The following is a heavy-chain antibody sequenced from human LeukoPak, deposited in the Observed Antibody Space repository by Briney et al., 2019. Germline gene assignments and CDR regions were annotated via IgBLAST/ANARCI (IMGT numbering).Heavy chain of an antibody. D-gene: IGHD2-21*02. CDR1: GGSISSYY. CDR2: IYYSGST. CDR3: ARDCGGDCYNAFDI. Sequence: SETLSLTCTVSGGSISSYYWSWIRQPPGKGLEWIGYIYYSGSTNYNPSLKSRVTISVDTSKNQFPLKLSSVTAADTAVYYCARDCGGDCYNAFDIWGQGTMVTVSS. V-gene: IGHV4-59*01. J-gene: IGHJ3*02.